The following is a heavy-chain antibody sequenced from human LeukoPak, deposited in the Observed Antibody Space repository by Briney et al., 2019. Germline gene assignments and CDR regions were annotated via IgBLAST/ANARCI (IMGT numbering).Heavy chain of an antibody. CDR1: GGSISSGSYY. D-gene: IGHD2-15*01. V-gene: IGHV4-61*02. CDR3: ARLRCSGGICYWFDY. J-gene: IGHJ4*02. Sequence: SETLSLTCTVSGGSISSGSYYWSWIRQPAGKGLEWIGRIYTSGSTNYNPSLKSRVTISVDTSNNQFSLKLSSVTAADTAVYYCARLRCSGGICYWFDYWGQGTLVTVSS. CDR2: IYTSGST.